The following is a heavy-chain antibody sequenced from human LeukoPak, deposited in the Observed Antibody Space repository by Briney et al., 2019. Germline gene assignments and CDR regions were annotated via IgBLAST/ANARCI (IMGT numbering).Heavy chain of an antibody. V-gene: IGHV3-64*01. Sequence: GGSLRLSCAASGFTFSSDAMHWVRQAPGKGLEYVSAISSNGGTTHYGNSVKGRFTISRDNSKNTLYLQMGSLRAEDMAVYFCARNSGYGYYFDYWGQGTLVTVSS. CDR2: ISSNGGTT. J-gene: IGHJ4*02. D-gene: IGHD3-22*01. CDR1: GFTFSSDA. CDR3: ARNSGYGYYFDY.